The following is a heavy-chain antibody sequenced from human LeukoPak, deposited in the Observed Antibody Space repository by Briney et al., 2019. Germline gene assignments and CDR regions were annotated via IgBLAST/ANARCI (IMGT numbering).Heavy chain of an antibody. CDR2: INSDGSST. V-gene: IGHV3-74*01. CDR3: AKAAVGGYSDGTGDYYMDV. J-gene: IGHJ6*03. CDR1: GFTVSSNY. Sequence: GGSLRLSCAASGFTVSSNYMSWVRQAPGKGLVWVSRINSDGSSTSYADSVKGRFTISRDNAKNTLYLQMNSLGAEDTALYYCAKAAVGGYSDGTGDYYMDVWGKGTTVTVSS. D-gene: IGHD5-18*01.